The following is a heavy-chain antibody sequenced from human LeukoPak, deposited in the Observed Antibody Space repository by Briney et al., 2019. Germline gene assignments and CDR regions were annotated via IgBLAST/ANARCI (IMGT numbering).Heavy chain of an antibody. D-gene: IGHD3-10*01. Sequence: ASVKVSCKASGYTFTGYYMHWVRQAPGQGLEWMGWINPNSGGTNYAQKFQGRVTMTRDTSISTAYMELGRLRSDDTGVYYCARDPPFWSGEFPIDPWGQGTLVTVSS. J-gene: IGHJ5*02. CDR3: ARDPPFWSGEFPIDP. V-gene: IGHV1-2*02. CDR1: GYTFTGYY. CDR2: INPNSGGT.